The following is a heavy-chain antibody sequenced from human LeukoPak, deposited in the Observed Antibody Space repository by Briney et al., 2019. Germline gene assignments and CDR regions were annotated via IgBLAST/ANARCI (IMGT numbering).Heavy chain of an antibody. Sequence: ASVKVSCKASGYTFTGYYMHWVRQAPGQGLEWMGWINPNGGGTNYAQKFQGRVTMTRDTSISTAYMELSRLRSDDTAVYYCARVGWDSGSSSSYYYYYYMDVWGKGTTVTVSS. CDR3: ARVGWDSGSSSSYYYYYYMDV. CDR2: INPNGGGT. V-gene: IGHV1-2*02. CDR1: GYTFTGYY. D-gene: IGHD6-6*01. J-gene: IGHJ6*03.